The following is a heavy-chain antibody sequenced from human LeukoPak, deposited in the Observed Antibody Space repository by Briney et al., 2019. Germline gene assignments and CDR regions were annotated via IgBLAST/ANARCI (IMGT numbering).Heavy chain of an antibody. J-gene: IGHJ3*02. CDR2: INHSGST. Sequence: SETLSLTCAVYGGSFSGYYWSWIRQPPGKGLEWIGEINHSGSTNYNPSLKSRGTISVDTSKNQFSLKLSSVTAADTAVYYCARETYYYDSSGYIPGAFDIWGQGTMVTVSS. CDR3: ARETYYYDSSGYIPGAFDI. V-gene: IGHV4-34*01. CDR1: GGSFSGYY. D-gene: IGHD3-22*01.